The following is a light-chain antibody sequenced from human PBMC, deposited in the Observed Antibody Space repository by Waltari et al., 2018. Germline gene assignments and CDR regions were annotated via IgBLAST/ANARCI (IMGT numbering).Light chain of an antibody. J-gene: IGLJ1*01. Sequence: SYVLTQPPSVSVAPGETARVTCGGDNIGSYSVHWYQQKPGQAPVRVIRYDTDRPSGIPGRFCGSNSANTATLTISRVEAGDEANYYCQVWHAAIDPGVFGTGTEVTV. CDR2: YDT. V-gene: IGLV3-21*04. CDR1: NIGSYS. CDR3: QVWHAAIDPGV.